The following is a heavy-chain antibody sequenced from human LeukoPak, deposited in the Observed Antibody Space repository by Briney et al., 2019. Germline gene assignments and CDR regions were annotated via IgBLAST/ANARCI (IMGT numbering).Heavy chain of an antibody. Sequence: SVKVSCKASGGTFSSYAISWVRQAPGQGLEWMGRIIPIFGTANYAQKFQGRVTITTDESTSTAYMELSSLRSDDTAVYYCARDSDSSGYGIYWGQGTLVTVSS. CDR1: GGTFSSYA. D-gene: IGHD3-22*01. CDR2: IIPIFGTA. J-gene: IGHJ4*02. V-gene: IGHV1-69*05. CDR3: ARDSDSSGYGIY.